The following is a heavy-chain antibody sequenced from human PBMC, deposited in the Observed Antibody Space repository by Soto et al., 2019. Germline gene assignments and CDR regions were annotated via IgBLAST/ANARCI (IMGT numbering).Heavy chain of an antibody. CDR1: GFTVSSNY. CDR2: IISGGST. J-gene: IGHJ6*02. D-gene: IGHD6-25*01. Sequence: EVQLVETGGGLIQPGGSLRLSCAASGFTVSSNYMSWVRQAPGKGLEWVSVIISGGSTYYADCAKGRVTISRDNSKNTLKLQMNSRRANDTAVYLCARAWHQRNYYYDGMDVWGQGTTVTVSS. CDR3: ARAWHQRNYYYDGMDV. V-gene: IGHV3-53*02.